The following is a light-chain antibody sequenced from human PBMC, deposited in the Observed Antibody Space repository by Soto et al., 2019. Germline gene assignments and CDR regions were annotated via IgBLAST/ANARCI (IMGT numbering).Light chain of an antibody. J-gene: IGKJ1*01. CDR1: QSVSSN. CDR2: GAS. Sequence: EIVMTQSPPTLSVSPGERATLSSRASQSVSSNLAWYQHKPGQAPRLLIYGASTRATGIPARFSGSGSGTEFTLSISSLQSEDFAVYYCQQYNNWPRTFGQGTKVEIK. V-gene: IGKV3-15*01. CDR3: QQYNNWPRT.